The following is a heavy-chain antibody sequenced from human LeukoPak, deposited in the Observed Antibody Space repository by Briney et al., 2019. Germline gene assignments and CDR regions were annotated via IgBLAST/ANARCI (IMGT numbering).Heavy chain of an antibody. J-gene: IGHJ6*03. Sequence: GGSLRLSCAASGFTFSSYSMSWVRQAPGKGLEWVSGINWNGGSTGYADSVKGRFTISRDNAKNSLYLQMNSLRAEDTALYYCARVPTGRYYYYYMDVWGKGTTVTVSS. V-gene: IGHV3-20*04. CDR3: ARVPTGRYYYYYMDV. D-gene: IGHD1-14*01. CDR1: GFTFSSYS. CDR2: INWNGGST.